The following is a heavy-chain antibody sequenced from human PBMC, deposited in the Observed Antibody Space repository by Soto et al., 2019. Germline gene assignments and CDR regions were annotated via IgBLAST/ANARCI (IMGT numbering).Heavy chain of an antibody. Sequence: GGSLRLSSAVSGFTFGSYAMSWVRQAPGRGLEWVSSLDASGGNTYYADSVKGRFTISRDNAKNSLYLQMNSLRAEDTAVYYCAINREFDYWGQGTLVTVSS. CDR1: GFTFGSYA. J-gene: IGHJ4*02. V-gene: IGHV3-23*01. CDR3: AINREFDY. CDR2: LDASGGNT.